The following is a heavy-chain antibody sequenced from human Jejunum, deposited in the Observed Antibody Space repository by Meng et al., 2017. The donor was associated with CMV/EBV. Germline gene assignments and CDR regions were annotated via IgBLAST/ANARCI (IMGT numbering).Heavy chain of an antibody. Sequence: GSGYTFSGSWIGWVRQMPGKGLEWMGIIYPDDSNSKYNPSFQGQVTISADKSITTAYLQWSSLKASDTGMYCCVRRAGSLYYFDFWGPGTLVTVSS. CDR1: GYTFSGSW. J-gene: IGHJ4*02. CDR2: IYPDDSNS. D-gene: IGHD3-10*01. V-gene: IGHV5-51*01. CDR3: VRRAGSLYYFDF.